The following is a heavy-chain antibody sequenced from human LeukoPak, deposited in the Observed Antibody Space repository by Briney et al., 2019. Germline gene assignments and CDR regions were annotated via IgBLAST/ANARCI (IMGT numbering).Heavy chain of an antibody. Sequence: TSETLSLTCAVSGGSISSGGYSWSWIRQPPGKGLEWIGYIYYSGSTYYNPSLKSRVTISVDTSKNQFSLKLSSVTAADTAVYYCARADSGYDYSHYFDYWGQGTLVTVSS. CDR2: IYYSGST. V-gene: IGHV4-30-4*07. CDR1: GGSISSGGYS. CDR3: ARADSGYDYSHYFDY. J-gene: IGHJ4*02. D-gene: IGHD5-12*01.